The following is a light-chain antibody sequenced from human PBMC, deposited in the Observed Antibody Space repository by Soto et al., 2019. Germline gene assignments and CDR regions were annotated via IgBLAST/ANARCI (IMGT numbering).Light chain of an antibody. CDR2: EVT. V-gene: IGLV2-14*01. Sequence: QSALTQPASVSGSPGQSITISCTGTSSDVGDYNYVSWYRQHPGNAPKLIIYEVTNRPSGISNRFSGSKSGNTAALTISGLQADDESYYYCTPYSSGSSLVIFGGGTKLTV. CDR1: SSDVGDYNY. CDR3: TPYSSGSSLVI. J-gene: IGLJ2*01.